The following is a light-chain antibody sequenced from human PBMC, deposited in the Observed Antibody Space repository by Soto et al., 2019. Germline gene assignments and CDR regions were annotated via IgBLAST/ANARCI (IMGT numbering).Light chain of an antibody. V-gene: IGLV2-14*03. CDR2: HVT. Sequence: SVLTQPASVSGSPGQSITISCTGSSSDIGAFNYVSWYQQHPGKSPKLMIYHVTYRPSGVSNRYSGSKSGNSASLTISGLQADDEADYYCCSLTPSHTYVFGSGTKGTVL. CDR3: CSLTPSHTYV. J-gene: IGLJ1*01. CDR1: SSDIGAFNY.